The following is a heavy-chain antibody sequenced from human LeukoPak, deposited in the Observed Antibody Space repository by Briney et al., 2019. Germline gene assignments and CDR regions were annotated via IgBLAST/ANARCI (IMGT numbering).Heavy chain of an antibody. CDR1: GDSISDYY. CDR3: ARDDFGVVGFAY. V-gene: IGHV4-59*12. Sequence: SGTLSLTCTVSGDSISDYYWSWLRQSPRKGLEYIGFLSYTGNTNYNPSLKSRVTMSLDTSKNQFSLKLSSVTAADTAVYYCARDDFGVVGFAYWGQGTLVTVSS. J-gene: IGHJ4*02. CDR2: LSYTGNT. D-gene: IGHD3-3*01.